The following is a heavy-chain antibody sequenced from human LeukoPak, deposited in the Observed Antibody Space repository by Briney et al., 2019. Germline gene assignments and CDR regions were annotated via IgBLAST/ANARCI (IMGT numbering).Heavy chain of an antibody. CDR2: INPSGGST. D-gene: IGHD3-10*01. Sequence: GASVKVSCKASGYTFTSYYMHWVRQAPGQGLEWMGIINPSGGSTSYAQKFQGRVTMTRGMSTSTVYMELSSLRSEDTAVYYCARGVGSAWFDPWGQGTLVTVSS. J-gene: IGHJ5*02. CDR3: ARGVGSAWFDP. CDR1: GYTFTSYY. V-gene: IGHV1-46*01.